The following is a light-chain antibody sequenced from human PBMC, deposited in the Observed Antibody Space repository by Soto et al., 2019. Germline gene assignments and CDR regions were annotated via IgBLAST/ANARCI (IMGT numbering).Light chain of an antibody. CDR2: DAF. V-gene: IGKV3-15*01. CDR1: EKIKNR. CDR3: QQYDDWPLT. J-gene: IGKJ4*01. Sequence: EKVMTQSPATLSVSPGERATLSCRASEKIKNRLAWYQQKPGQGPRLLIYDAFTRATDIPARFSGSASGTEFTLTISSLQSEDSAFYYCQQYDDWPLTLGGGTKVEIK.